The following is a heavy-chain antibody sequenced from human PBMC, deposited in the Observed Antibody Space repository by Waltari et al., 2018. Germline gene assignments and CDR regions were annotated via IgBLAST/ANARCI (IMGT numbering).Heavy chain of an antibody. D-gene: IGHD6-13*01. J-gene: IGHJ5*02. V-gene: IGHV4-39*01. CDR2: IYYSGRT. Sequence: QLQLQESGPGLVKPSETLSLTCTVSGGSISSSSYYWGWIRQPHGKGLEWIGSIYYSGRTYYNPSLKSRVTISVDTSKNQFSLKLSSVTAADTAVYYCARSSSGMYNWFDPWGQGTLVTVSS. CDR3: ARSSSGMYNWFDP. CDR1: GGSISSSSYY.